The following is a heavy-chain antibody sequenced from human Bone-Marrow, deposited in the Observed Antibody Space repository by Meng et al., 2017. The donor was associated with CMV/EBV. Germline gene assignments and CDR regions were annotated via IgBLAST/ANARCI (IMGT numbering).Heavy chain of an antibody. CDR3: ARGGVGTTTYYYDSSGYLRPPDY. CDR2: INPNSGGT. Sequence: ASVKVSCKASGYTFTGYYMHWVRQAPGQGLEWMGWINPNSGGTNYAQKFQGRVTMTRDTSISTAYMELSRLRSEDTAVYYCARGGVGTTTYYYDSSGYLRPPDYWGQGTLVTVSS. CDR1: GYTFTGYY. D-gene: IGHD3-22*01. J-gene: IGHJ4*02. V-gene: IGHV1-2*02.